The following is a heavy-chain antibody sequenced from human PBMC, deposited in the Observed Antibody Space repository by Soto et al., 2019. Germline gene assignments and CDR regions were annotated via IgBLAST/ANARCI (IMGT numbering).Heavy chain of an antibody. Sequence: QVQLQESGPGLVKPSQTLSLTCTVSGGSISSGGYYWSWIRQHPGKGLEWIGYIYYSGSTYYNPSLKSRVTISVDTSKNQFSLKLSSVTAADTAVYYCARGPSDAYCGGDCPRWFDPWGQGTLVTVSS. V-gene: IGHV4-31*03. D-gene: IGHD2-21*02. CDR1: GGSISSGGYY. J-gene: IGHJ5*02. CDR2: IYYSGST. CDR3: ARGPSDAYCGGDCPRWFDP.